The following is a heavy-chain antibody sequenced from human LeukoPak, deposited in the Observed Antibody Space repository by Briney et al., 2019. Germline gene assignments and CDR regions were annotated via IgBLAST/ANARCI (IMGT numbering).Heavy chain of an antibody. CDR1: GFTFSRYS. CDR3: ASIYSGSYPFVDY. V-gene: IGHV3-21*01. D-gene: IGHD1-26*01. CDR2: ISSSSSYI. J-gene: IGHJ4*02. Sequence: GGSLRLSCAASGFTFSRYSMNWVRQAPGKWLEWVSSISSSSSYIYYADSVKGRFTISRDNAKNSLSLQMNSLRAEDTAVYYCASIYSGSYPFVDYWGQGTLVTVSS.